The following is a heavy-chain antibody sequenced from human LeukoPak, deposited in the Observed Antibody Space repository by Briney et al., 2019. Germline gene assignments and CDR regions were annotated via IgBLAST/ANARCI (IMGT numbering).Heavy chain of an antibody. J-gene: IGHJ2*01. D-gene: IGHD3-10*01. CDR2: ISYSGNT. CDR1: GGSLSSYY. V-gene: IGHV4-34*01. CDR3: ARHGFDPVQNVAHWYFDL. Sequence: SETLSLTCSVSGGSLSSYYWGWIRQPPGKGLEWIAEISYSGNTNYNPSLKSRVTIGTSKNEISLNLTSVTAADTAVYYCARHGFDPVQNVAHWYFDLWGRGTLVTVSS.